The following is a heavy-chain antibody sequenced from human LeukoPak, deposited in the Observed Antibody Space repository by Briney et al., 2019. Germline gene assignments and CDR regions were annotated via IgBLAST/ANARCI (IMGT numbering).Heavy chain of an antibody. CDR3: AKDWRRIVVVGPITRHGNYMDV. J-gene: IGHJ6*03. V-gene: IGHV3-7*01. D-gene: IGHD2-15*01. Sequence: PGGSLRLSCAASGFTFSDYYMSWIRQAPGKGLEWVANIKQDGSEKYYVDSVKGRFTISRDNAKNSLYLQMNSLRAEDTAVYYCAKDWRRIVVVGPITRHGNYMDVWGKGTTVTISS. CDR2: IKQDGSEK. CDR1: GFTFSDYY.